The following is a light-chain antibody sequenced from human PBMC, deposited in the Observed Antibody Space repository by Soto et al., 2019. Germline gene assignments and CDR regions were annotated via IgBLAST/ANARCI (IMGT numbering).Light chain of an antibody. CDR3: QHYGSSPRYT. V-gene: IGKV3-20*01. CDR1: QSVSSSS. J-gene: IGKJ2*01. Sequence: EIVLTQSPGTLSLSPGERATLSCSASQSVSSSSLAWYQQKPGQAPSLLIYGASTRATGIPDRFSGSGSGTDFTLTISRLEPEDFAVHYCQHYGSSPRYTFGQGTKLEIK. CDR2: GAS.